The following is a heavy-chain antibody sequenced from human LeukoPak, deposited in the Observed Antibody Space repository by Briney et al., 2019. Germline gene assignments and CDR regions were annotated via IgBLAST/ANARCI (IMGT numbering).Heavy chain of an antibody. Sequence: SVKVSCKASGGTFSGYAISWVRQAPGQGLEWMGGIIPIFGTANYAQKFQGRVTITADKSTSTAYMELSSLRSEDTAVYYCASEEPAAPGPPYYYYYYGMDVWGKATTVTVSS. CDR3: ASEEPAAPGPPYYYYYYGMDV. J-gene: IGHJ6*04. CDR1: GGTFSGYA. CDR2: IIPIFGTA. D-gene: IGHD2-2*01. V-gene: IGHV1-69*06.